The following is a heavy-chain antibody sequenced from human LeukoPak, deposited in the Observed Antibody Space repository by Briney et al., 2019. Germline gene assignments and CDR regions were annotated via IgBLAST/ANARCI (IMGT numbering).Heavy chain of an antibody. CDR3: ARDPVEYDSSGYYSTAEYFQH. Sequence: GATVKVSRKASGYTFTTYDINWVRQAPGQGLEGMGRIIPILGIANYAQKFQGRVTITSDKSTSRAYIELSSVRSEDTPVYYSARDPVEYDSSGYYSTAEYFQHWGQGTLVTVSS. D-gene: IGHD3-22*01. V-gene: IGHV1-69*04. CDR1: GYTFTTYD. J-gene: IGHJ1*01. CDR2: IIPILGIA.